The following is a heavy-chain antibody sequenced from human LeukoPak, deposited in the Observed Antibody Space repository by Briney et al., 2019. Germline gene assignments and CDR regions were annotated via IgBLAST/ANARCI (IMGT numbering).Heavy chain of an antibody. D-gene: IGHD6-13*01. CDR3: ARDRSWLDY. Sequence: SETLSLICTVSGGSISSYYWSWIRQPPGKGLEWIGYIYYSGSTNYNPSLKSRVTISVDTSKNQFSLKLSSVTAADTAVYYCARDRSWLDYWGQGTLVTVSS. CDR2: IYYSGST. V-gene: IGHV4-59*12. J-gene: IGHJ4*02. CDR1: GGSISSYY.